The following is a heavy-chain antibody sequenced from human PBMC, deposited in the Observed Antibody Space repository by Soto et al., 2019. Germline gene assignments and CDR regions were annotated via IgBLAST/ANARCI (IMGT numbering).Heavy chain of an antibody. CDR2: VTVSGATS. CDR1: GFTFSDSA. J-gene: IGHJ6*03. CDR3: GKHGCSYPACYPYYYYVDV. V-gene: IGHV3-23*01. D-gene: IGHD2-15*01. Sequence: EVQMLESGGGLAQPGGSLRLSCAASGFTFSDSALSWVRQGTGKGLEWVSSVTVSGATSYYADSVEGRFTISRDNSKNTLCLQMNGLRADDTAVYYCGKHGCSYPACYPYYYYVDVWGEGATVTVSS.